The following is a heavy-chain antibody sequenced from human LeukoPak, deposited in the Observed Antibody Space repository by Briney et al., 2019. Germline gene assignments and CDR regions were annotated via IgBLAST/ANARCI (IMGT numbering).Heavy chain of an antibody. V-gene: IGHV3-30*02. CDR3: AKGGLEPYSGSYWREFDY. Sequence: PGGSLRLSCAASGFAFSRPAMHWLRQAPGEGLEWVAFIRYDGSNKYYADSVKGRFTISRDNSKNTLYLQMNNLRAEDTAVYYCAKGGLEPYSGSYWREFDYWGQGTLVTVSS. CDR1: GFAFSRPA. CDR2: IRYDGSNK. J-gene: IGHJ4*02. D-gene: IGHD1-26*01.